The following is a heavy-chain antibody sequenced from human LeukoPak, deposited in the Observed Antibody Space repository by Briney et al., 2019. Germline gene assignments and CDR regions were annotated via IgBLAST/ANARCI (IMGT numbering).Heavy chain of an antibody. CDR3: ARDSGAGYYFDY. CDR2: IYSGGIT. V-gene: IGHV3-66*01. J-gene: IGHJ4*02. D-gene: IGHD7-27*01. CDR1: GFTVSSNY. Sequence: GGSLRLSCAASGFTVSSNYMSWVRQAPGKGLEYISVIYSGGITYYADSVKGRFTISRDNSKNTLYLQMTSLRAEDTAVYYCARDSGAGYYFDYWGQETLVTVSS.